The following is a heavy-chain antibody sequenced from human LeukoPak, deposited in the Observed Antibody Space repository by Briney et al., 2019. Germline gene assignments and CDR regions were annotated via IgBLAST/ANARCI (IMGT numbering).Heavy chain of an antibody. CDR3: ARLSGIAVAGTRVYGMDV. V-gene: IGHV3-21*01. D-gene: IGHD6-19*01. CDR1: GFTFSSYS. J-gene: IGHJ6*02. CDR2: ISSSSYI. Sequence: PGGSLRLSCAASGFTFSSYSMSWVRQAPGKGLEWVSSISSSSYIYYADSVKGRFTISRDNAKNSLYLQMNSLRAEDTAVYYCARLSGIAVAGTRVYGMDVWGQGTTVTVSS.